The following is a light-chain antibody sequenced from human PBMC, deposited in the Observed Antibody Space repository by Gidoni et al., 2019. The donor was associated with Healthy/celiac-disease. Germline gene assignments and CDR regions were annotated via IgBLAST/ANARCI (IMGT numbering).Light chain of an antibody. J-gene: IGKJ4*01. CDR1: QSISTY. Sequence: DIQMTQSPSSLSASVGDRVTITCRASQSISTYLNWYQQKPGKAPKLLIYAASSLQSGVPSRFSGSGSWTDVTPTISSLQPEDFATYYCQQSYSTPPLTFGGGTKVEIK. V-gene: IGKV1-39*01. CDR3: QQSYSTPPLT. CDR2: AAS.